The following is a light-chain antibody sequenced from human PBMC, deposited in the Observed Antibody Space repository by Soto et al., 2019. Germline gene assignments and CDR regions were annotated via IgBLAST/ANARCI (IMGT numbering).Light chain of an antibody. CDR1: RCVSSSY. CDR2: GAS. CDR3: QHYGSAPLL. J-gene: IGKJ1*01. Sequence: VWTNQPGTMSYFTRSGEPRVGRESRCVSSSYLAWYQQKPGQAPRLLIYGASSRATDIPDRITGRGSGTVFTLTICRLELEDFAVYYRQHYGSAPLLFGQGTKVDIK. V-gene: IGKV3-20*01.